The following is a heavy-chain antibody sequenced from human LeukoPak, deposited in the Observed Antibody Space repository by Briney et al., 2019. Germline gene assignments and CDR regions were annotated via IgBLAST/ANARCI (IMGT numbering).Heavy chain of an antibody. CDR2: IYYSGRT. V-gene: IGHV4-39*07. CDR1: GGSISSNRYY. J-gene: IGHJ4*02. Sequence: SETLSLTCTVSGGSISSNRYYWGWIRQPPGKGLEWIGSIYYSGRTYYNPSLKRRVTMSVDTSNNQFSLQLSSVAAADTALYYCARDYGGWYYFDYWGQGTLVTVSS. CDR3: ARDYGGWYYFDY. D-gene: IGHD6-19*01.